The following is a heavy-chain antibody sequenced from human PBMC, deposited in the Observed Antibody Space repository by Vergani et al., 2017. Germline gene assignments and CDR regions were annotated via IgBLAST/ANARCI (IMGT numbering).Heavy chain of an antibody. D-gene: IGHD6-13*01. CDR1: GFTFSDYY. CDR2: ISSSGSTI. J-gene: IGHJ6*02. Sequence: QVQLVESGGGVVQPGGSLRLSCAASGFTFSDYYMSWIRQAPGKGLEWVSYISSSGSTIYDADSVKGRFTISRDNAKISLYLQMNSLRAEDTAVYYCARVPYSGSWNHHHCGMDVWGQGTTVTVSS. V-gene: IGHV3-11*01. CDR3: ARVPYSGSWNHHHCGMDV.